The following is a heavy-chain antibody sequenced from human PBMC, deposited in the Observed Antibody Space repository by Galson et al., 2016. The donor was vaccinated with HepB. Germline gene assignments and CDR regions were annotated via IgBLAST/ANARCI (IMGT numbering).Heavy chain of an antibody. Sequence: SETLSLTCTVSGGSISSSRYYWGWIRQPPGKGLEWIGSIYNSGTPYYNPSLKSRVTISIETSKNQFSLRLSSVTAADTAVYYCASSGRGHYYDFWSGPEFDYWGQGTLVTVSS. D-gene: IGHD3/OR15-3a*01. CDR3: ASSGRGHYYDFWSGPEFDY. CDR2: IYNSGTP. CDR1: GGSISSSRYY. J-gene: IGHJ4*02. V-gene: IGHV4-39*01.